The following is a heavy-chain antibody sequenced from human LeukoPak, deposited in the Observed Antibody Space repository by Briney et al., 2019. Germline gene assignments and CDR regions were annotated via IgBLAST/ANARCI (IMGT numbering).Heavy chain of an antibody. CDR2: IDPGDSQA. D-gene: IGHD3-16*01. CDR1: GYSFTTYL. J-gene: IGHJ4*02. CDR3: ARGALDD. Sequence: LGESLKISCQASGYSFTTYLINWVRQMPGKGLEWMGRIDPGDSQANYNPSFQGHVTISADKSINTAYLQWSSLKASDTAMYYCARGALDDWGRGTLVTVSS. V-gene: IGHV5-10-1*01.